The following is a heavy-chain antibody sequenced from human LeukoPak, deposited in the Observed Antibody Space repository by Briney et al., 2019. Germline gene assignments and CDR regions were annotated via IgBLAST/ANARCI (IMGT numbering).Heavy chain of an antibody. D-gene: IGHD3-10*01. V-gene: IGHV1-46*01. J-gene: IGHJ6*03. CDR2: IKPSGGST. CDR3: ARRDYYGSGSYPYYYHNYMDV. Sequence: ASVKVSCKASGYTFTSYYMHWVRQAPGQGLEWMGIIKPSGGSTSYAQKFQGRVTMTRDMSTSTVYMELSSLRSEDTAVYYCARRDYYGSGSYPYYYHNYMDVWAKGPRSPSP. CDR1: GYTFTSYY.